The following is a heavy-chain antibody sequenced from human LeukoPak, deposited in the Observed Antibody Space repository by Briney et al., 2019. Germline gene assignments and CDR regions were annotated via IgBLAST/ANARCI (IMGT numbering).Heavy chain of an antibody. CDR1: GGSISSYY. V-gene: IGHV4-59*01. CDR3: ARDGYSGSDAL. Sequence: TSETLSLTCTVSGGSISSYYWSWIRQPPGKGLEWIGYIYYSGSTNYNPSLKSRVTISVDTSKNQFSLKLSSVTAADTAVYYCARDGYSGSDALWGQGTLVTVSS. J-gene: IGHJ4*02. D-gene: IGHD5-12*01. CDR2: IYYSGST.